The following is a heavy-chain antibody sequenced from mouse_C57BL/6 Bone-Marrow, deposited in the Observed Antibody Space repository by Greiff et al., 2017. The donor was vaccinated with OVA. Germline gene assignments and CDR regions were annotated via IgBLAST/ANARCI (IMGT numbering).Heavy chain of an antibody. Sequence: QVQLQQSGAELMKPGASVKLSCKATGYTFTGYWIEWVKQRPGHGLEWIGEILPGSGSTNYNEKFKGKATFTADTSSNTAYMQLSSLTTDDSAIYFCARCLHYYGSSWFAYWGQGTLVTASA. CDR1: GYTFTGYW. CDR3: ARCLHYYGSSWFAY. J-gene: IGHJ3*01. D-gene: IGHD1-1*01. CDR2: ILPGSGST. V-gene: IGHV1-9*01.